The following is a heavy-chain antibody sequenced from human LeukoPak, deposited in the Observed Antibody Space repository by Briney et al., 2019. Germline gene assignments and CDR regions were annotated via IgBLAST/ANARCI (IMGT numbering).Heavy chain of an antibody. CDR2: IAYDGSDE. V-gene: IGHV3-30*04. Sequence: GGSLRLSCVAYGFTFGSFGMHWVRQAPGKGLDWVAVIAYDGSDENYADSVKGRFTISRDNFKNTLYLQMNSLGPEDTAMYYCARDVMAVAVPLAFNAWGQEPWSPSPQ. CDR1: GFTFGSFG. CDR3: ARDVMAVAVPLAFNA. J-gene: IGHJ4*02. D-gene: IGHD6-19*01.